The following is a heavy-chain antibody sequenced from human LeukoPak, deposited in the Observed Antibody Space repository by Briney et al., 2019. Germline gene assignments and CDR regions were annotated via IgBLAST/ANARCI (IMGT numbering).Heavy chain of an antibody. CDR1: GYTFTGYY. D-gene: IGHD6-19*01. J-gene: IGHJ4*02. CDR2: INPKSGGT. Sequence: ASVKVSCKASGYTFTGYYMHWVRQAPGQGLEWMGWINPKSGGTNYAQKFQGRVTMTRDTSNSTAYMELNRLRSDDTAVYYCARPDIGMADLDYWGQGTLVTVSS. V-gene: IGHV1-2*02. CDR3: ARPDIGMADLDY.